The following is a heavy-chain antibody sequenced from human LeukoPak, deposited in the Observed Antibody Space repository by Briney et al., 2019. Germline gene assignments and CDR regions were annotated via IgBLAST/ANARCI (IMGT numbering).Heavy chain of an antibody. CDR2: IYYSGST. V-gene: IGHV4-39*07. J-gene: IGHJ6*03. CDR1: GGSISSSSYY. CDR3: ARSSGWYFFYSYYYYMDV. Sequence: SETLSLTCTVSGGSISSSSYYWGWIRQPPGKGLEWIGSIYYSGSTYYNPSLKSRVTISVDTSKNQFSLKLSSVTAADTAVYYCARSSGWYFFYSYYYYMDVWGKGTTVTISS. D-gene: IGHD6-19*01.